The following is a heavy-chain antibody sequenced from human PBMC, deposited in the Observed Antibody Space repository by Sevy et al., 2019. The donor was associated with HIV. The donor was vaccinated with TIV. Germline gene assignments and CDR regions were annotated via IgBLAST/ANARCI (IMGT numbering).Heavy chain of an antibody. CDR3: VGGDDREY. CDR1: GFTFSTYT. J-gene: IGHJ4*02. V-gene: IGHV3-21*01. D-gene: IGHD3-22*01. CDR2: IGKTGTDM. Sequence: GGSLRLSCGVSGFTFSTYTMNWVRQAPGKGLEWLSSIGKTGTDMYYGDSVRGRFTISRDNARELLFLQMSSLRAEDTAVYYFVGGDDREYWGRGTLVTVSS.